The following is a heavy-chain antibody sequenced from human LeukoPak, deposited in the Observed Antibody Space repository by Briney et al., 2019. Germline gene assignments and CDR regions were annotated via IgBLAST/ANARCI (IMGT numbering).Heavy chain of an antibody. CDR1: GYTFTSYD. D-gene: IGHD3-22*01. CDR2: MNPNSGNT. CDR3: ARVLYDSSGYYYSYYYYGMDV. Sequence: ASVKVSCKASGYTFTSYDINWVRQATGQGLEWMGWMNPNSGNTGYAQKFQGRVTMTRSTSISTAYMELSSLRSEDTAVYYCARVLYDSSGYYYSYYYYGMDVWGQGTTVTVSS. J-gene: IGHJ6*02. V-gene: IGHV1-8*01.